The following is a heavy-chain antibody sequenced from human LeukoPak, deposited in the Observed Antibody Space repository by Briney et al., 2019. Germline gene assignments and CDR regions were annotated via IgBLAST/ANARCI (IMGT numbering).Heavy chain of an antibody. Sequence: SETLTLTCTVSGGSLSSYYWRWTRQPPGKGLEWIGYIYYSGSTNYNPSLKSRVTISVDTSKNQFYPKLSSVTAADTAVYYWARGGTYYYDSSGYQRAFDIWGQGTMVTVSS. CDR1: GGSLSSYY. CDR3: ARGGTYYYDSSGYQRAFDI. CDR2: IYYSGST. J-gene: IGHJ3*02. V-gene: IGHV4-59*01. D-gene: IGHD3-22*01.